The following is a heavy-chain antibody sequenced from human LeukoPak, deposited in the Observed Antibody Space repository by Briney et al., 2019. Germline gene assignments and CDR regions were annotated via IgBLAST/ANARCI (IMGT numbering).Heavy chain of an antibody. CDR1: GYTFTSYG. J-gene: IGHJ4*02. CDR3: ARAHIRYDSSGHYLWDY. Sequence: ASVKVSCKASGYTFTSYGISWVRQAPGQGLEWMGWISAYNGNTNYAQKLQGRVTMTTDTSTSTAYMELRSLRSDDTAVYYCARAHIRYDSSGHYLWDYWGQGTLVTVSS. V-gene: IGHV1-18*01. CDR2: ISAYNGNT. D-gene: IGHD3-22*01.